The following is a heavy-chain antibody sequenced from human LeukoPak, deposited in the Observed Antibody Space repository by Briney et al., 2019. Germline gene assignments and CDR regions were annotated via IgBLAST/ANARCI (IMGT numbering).Heavy chain of an antibody. CDR2: INSDGSST. CDR3: ARVPPLLFYYSYVRDL. D-gene: IGHD2-2*01. Sequence: GGSLRLSCAASGFTFSSYWMHWVRQAPGKGLVWVSRINSDGSSTSYADSVKGRFTISRDNAKNTLYLQMNSLRAEDTAVYYCARVPPLLFYYSYVRDLGGKGTTVTVSS. V-gene: IGHV3-74*01. J-gene: IGHJ6*04. CDR1: GFTFSSYW.